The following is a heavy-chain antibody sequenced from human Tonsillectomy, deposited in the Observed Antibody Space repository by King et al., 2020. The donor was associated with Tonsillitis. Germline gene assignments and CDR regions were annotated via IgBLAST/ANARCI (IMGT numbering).Heavy chain of an antibody. J-gene: IGHJ4*02. CDR2: ISSSGGST. V-gene: IGHV3-23*04. CDR1: GFTFSNYA. CDR3: AKGEVASSWYSLFDY. Sequence: VQLVESGGGLVQPGGSLSLSCAVSGFTFSNYAMSWVRQAPGEGLEWVSGISSSGGSTYYGDSVKGRFTISRDNSKNTLDVQMNSLRVEDTAVYYCAKGEVASSWYSLFDYWGQGTLVTVSS. D-gene: IGHD6-13*01.